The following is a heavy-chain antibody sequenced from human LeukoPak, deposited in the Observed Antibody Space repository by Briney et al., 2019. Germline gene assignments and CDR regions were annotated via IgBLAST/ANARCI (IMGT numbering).Heavy chain of an antibody. CDR2: IYHSGST. Sequence: SSETLSLTCTVSGYSISSGYYWGWIRQPPGKGLEWIGSIYHSGSTYYNPSLKSRVTISVGTSKNQFSLKLSSVTAADTAVYYCARGGSGWYHYYYMDVWGKGTTVTVSS. V-gene: IGHV4-38-2*02. CDR1: GYSISSGYY. D-gene: IGHD6-19*01. J-gene: IGHJ6*03. CDR3: ARGGSGWYHYYYMDV.